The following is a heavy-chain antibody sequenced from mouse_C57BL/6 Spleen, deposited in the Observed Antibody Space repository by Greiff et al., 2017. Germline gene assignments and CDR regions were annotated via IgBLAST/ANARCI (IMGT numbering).Heavy chain of an antibody. CDR3: TRGEEFITTDLAWFAY. CDR2: IDPETGGT. CDR1: GYTFTDYE. Sequence: QVQLQQSGAELVRPGASVTLSCKASGYTFTDYEMHWVKQTPVHGLEWIGAIDPETGGTAYNQKFKGKAILTADKSSSTAYMELRSLTSDDSAVYYCTRGEEFITTDLAWFAYRGQGTLVTVSA. V-gene: IGHV1-15*01. D-gene: IGHD1-1*01. J-gene: IGHJ3*01.